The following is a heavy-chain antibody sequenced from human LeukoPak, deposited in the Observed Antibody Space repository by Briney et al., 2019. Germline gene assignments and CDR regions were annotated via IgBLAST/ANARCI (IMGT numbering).Heavy chain of an antibody. CDR3: TKDRYCTTTSCPFDY. D-gene: IGHD2-2*01. CDR1: GFSFDEYA. Sequence: GSLRLSCAASGFSFDEYAMHWVRQAPGKGLEWVSLISGEGRRTYYADSVKGRFTISRENSKNSLYLQMNSLKTEDTALYYCTKDRYCTTTSCPFDYWGQGTLVTVSS. V-gene: IGHV3-43*02. CDR2: ISGEGRRT. J-gene: IGHJ4*02.